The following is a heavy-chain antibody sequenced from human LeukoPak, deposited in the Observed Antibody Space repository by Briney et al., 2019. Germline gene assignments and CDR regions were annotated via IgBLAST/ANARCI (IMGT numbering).Heavy chain of an antibody. CDR1: GGTFSSYA. CDR3: ARGSTTVVTHV. V-gene: IGHV1-18*01. D-gene: IGHD4-23*01. J-gene: IGHJ4*02. CDR2: ISAYNGNT. Sequence: GASVKVSCKASGGTFSSYAISWVRQAPGQGLEWMGWISAYNGNTNYAQKLQGRVTMTTDTSTSTAYMELRSLRSDDTAVYYCARGSTTVVTHVWGQGTLVTVSS.